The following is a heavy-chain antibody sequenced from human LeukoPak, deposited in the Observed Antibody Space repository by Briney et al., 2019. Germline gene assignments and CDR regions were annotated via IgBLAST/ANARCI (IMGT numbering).Heavy chain of an antibody. CDR3: ARGRSGYYPYYFDY. Sequence: PGGSLRLSCAASRFTFSDYYMSWIRQAPGKGLEWVSNIRSDSSTIYYADSVKGRFTIPRDNAKNSLYLQMNSLRAEDTAVYYCARGRSGYYPYYFDYWGQGTLVTVS. CDR2: IRSDSSTI. CDR1: RFTFSDYY. J-gene: IGHJ4*02. V-gene: IGHV3-11*04. D-gene: IGHD3-22*01.